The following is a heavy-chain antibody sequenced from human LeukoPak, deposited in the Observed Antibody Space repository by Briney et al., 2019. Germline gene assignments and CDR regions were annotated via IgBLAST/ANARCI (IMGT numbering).Heavy chain of an antibody. J-gene: IGHJ5*02. V-gene: IGHV1-46*01. Sequence: ASVKVSCKASEYTFTSYYMHWVRQAPGQGLEWMGIINPSGGSTSYAQKFQGRVTMTTDTSTSTAYMELRSLRSDDTAVYYCARDTFGGYSYGPPLANWFDPWGQGTLVTVSS. D-gene: IGHD5-18*01. CDR1: EYTFTSYY. CDR2: INPSGGST. CDR3: ARDTFGGYSYGPPLANWFDP.